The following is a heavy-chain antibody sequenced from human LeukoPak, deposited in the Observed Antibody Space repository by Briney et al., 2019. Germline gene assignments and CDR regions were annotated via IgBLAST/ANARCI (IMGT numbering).Heavy chain of an antibody. CDR1: GFTFSSYE. Sequence: GGSLGLSCAASGFTFSSYEMNWVRQAPGKGLEWVSYISSSGSTIYYADSVKGRFAISRDNAKNSLYLQMNSLRAEDTAVYYCASKTQWLVPGNYFDYWGQGTLVTVSS. D-gene: IGHD6-19*01. J-gene: IGHJ4*02. CDR2: ISSSGSTI. V-gene: IGHV3-48*03. CDR3: ASKTQWLVPGNYFDY.